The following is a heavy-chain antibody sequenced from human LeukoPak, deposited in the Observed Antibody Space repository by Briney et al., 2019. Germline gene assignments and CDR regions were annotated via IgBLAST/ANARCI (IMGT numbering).Heavy chain of an antibody. J-gene: IGHJ4*02. V-gene: IGHV3-53*01. CDR2: IYSGGST. CDR3: ARDLQQLVPFDY. D-gene: IGHD6-13*01. CDR1: GFTVSSNY. Sequence: GGSLRLSCAASGFTVSSNYMSWVRQAPGEGLEWVSVIYSGGSTYYADSVKGRFTISRDNSKNTLYLQMNSLRAEDTAVYYCARDLQQLVPFDYWGQGTLVTVSS.